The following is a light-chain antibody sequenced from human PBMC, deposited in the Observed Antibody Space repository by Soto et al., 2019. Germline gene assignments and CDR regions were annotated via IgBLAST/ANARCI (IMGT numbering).Light chain of an antibody. CDR2: DVS. CDR1: SSDVGGYNY. Sequence: QSALTQPRSVSGSPGQSVTISCTGTSSDVGGYNYVSWYQQHPGKAPKLMIYDVSKRPSGVPDRFSGSKSGNTASLTISGLQAEEEADYDGCSYAGSYTHYVFGTGTKLTVL. J-gene: IGLJ1*01. CDR3: CSYAGSYTHYV. V-gene: IGLV2-11*01.